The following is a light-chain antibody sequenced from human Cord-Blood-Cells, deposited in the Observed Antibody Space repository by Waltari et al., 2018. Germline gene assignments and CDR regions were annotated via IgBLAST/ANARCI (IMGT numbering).Light chain of an antibody. V-gene: IGKV1-5*03. CDR2: KAS. CDR1: QSISSW. CDR3: QQYNSYFMYT. J-gene: IGKJ2*01. Sequence: DIQMTQSPSTLSASVGDRVTITCRASQSISSWLAWYQQKPGKAPKLLIYKASSLESGVPSRFSGSGSGTEFTLTISSLQPDDFATYHCQQYNSYFMYTFGQGTKLEIK.